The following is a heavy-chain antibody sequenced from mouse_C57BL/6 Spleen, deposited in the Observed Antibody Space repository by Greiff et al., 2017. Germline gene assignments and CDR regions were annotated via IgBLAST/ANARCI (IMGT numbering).Heavy chain of an antibody. CDR2: IYPRSGNT. V-gene: IGHV1-81*01. D-gene: IGHD2-1*01. CDR3: ARKRDGNYYFDY. Sequence: VQLQQSGAELARPGASVKLSCKASGYTFTSYGISWVKQRTGQGLEWIGEIYPRSGNTYYNEKFKGKATLTADKSSSTAYMELRSLTSEDSAVYFCARKRDGNYYFDYWGQGTTLTVSS. CDR1: GYTFTSYG. J-gene: IGHJ2*01.